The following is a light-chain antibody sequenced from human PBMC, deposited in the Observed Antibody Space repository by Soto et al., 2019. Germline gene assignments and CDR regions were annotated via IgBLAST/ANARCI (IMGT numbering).Light chain of an antibody. CDR3: HQYDDWPPA. Sequence: EIVVTQSPATLSVSPGERATLSCRASQSVSTNVAWYQQKPGQAPRLLIYGPSTRASGIPARFSGSGSGREFTLTISSLQSEDFAVYYCHQYDDWPPAFGQGTKVDNK. CDR2: GPS. J-gene: IGKJ1*01. CDR1: QSVSTN. V-gene: IGKV3-15*01.